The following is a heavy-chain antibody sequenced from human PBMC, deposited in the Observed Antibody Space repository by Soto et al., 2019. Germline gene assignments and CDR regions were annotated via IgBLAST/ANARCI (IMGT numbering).Heavy chain of an antibody. CDR2: IYYSGST. CDR3: ARDKVVVVVAARYYYYGMDV. D-gene: IGHD2-15*01. J-gene: IGHJ6*02. V-gene: IGHV4-31*03. Sequence: SETLSLTCTVSGGSISSGGYYWSWIRQHPGKGLEWIGYIYYSGSTYYNPSLKSRVTISVDTSENQFSPKLSSVTAADTAVYYCARDKVVVVVAARYYYYGMDVWGQGTTVTVSS. CDR1: GGSISSGGYY.